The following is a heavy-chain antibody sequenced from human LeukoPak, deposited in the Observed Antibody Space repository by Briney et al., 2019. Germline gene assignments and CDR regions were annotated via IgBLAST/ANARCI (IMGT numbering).Heavy chain of an antibody. CDR1: GYTFTSYG. D-gene: IGHD3-22*01. J-gene: IGHJ3*02. CDR2: ISAYNGNT. CDR3: ARATRERYDSSGYAFDI. V-gene: IGHV1-18*01. Sequence: ASVKVYCKASGYTFTSYGISWVRQAPGQGLEWMGWISAYNGNTNYAQKLQGRVTMTTDTSTSTAYMELRSLRSDDTAVYYCARATRERYDSSGYAFDIWGQGTMVTVSS.